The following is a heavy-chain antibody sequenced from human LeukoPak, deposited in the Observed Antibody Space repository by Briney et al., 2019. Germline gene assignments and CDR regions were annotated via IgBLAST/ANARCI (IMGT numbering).Heavy chain of an antibody. CDR1: GYNFNSYG. V-gene: IGHV1-18*01. D-gene: IGHD5-18*01. CDR2: ITAGNGNT. CDR3: ARDLARGYSYGYNAFDI. J-gene: IGHJ3*02. Sequence: ASVNVSCTASGYNFNSYGIGWVRQAPRQGLEWMGWITAGNGNTNYAQKVQGRVTMTTDTSTSTAYMELRSLRSDDTAVYFCARDLARGYSYGYNAFDIWGQGTMVTVSS.